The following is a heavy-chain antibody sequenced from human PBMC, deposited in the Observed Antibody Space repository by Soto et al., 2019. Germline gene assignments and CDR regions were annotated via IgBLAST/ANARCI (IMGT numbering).Heavy chain of an antibody. D-gene: IGHD2-2*01. CDR3: ARVPRQSYQRVRRQYNWFDP. V-gene: IGHV1-69*01. J-gene: IGHJ5*02. CDR1: GGTFSSYA. CDR2: IIPIFGTA. Sequence: QVQLVQSGAEVKKPGSSVKVSCKASGGTFSSYALSWVRQAPGQGLEWMGGIIPIFGTANYAQKFQGRVTITADESTSTAYMELSSMRSEDTAVYYCARVPRQSYQRVRRQYNWFDPWGQGTLVTVSS.